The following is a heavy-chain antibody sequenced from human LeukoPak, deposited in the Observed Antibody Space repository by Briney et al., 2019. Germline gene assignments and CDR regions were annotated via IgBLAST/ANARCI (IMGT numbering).Heavy chain of an antibody. Sequence: GGSLRLSCAVSGFTFYSCAMHWVCQAPGKGLEWVAVVSYDGSNKYYADSVKGRFTISRDNSKNTLSLQMNSLRAEDTSVYYCARGYYYGMDVWGQGTTVTVSS. CDR3: ARGYYYGMDV. CDR2: VSYDGSNK. V-gene: IGHV3-30-3*01. CDR1: GFTFYSCA. J-gene: IGHJ6*02.